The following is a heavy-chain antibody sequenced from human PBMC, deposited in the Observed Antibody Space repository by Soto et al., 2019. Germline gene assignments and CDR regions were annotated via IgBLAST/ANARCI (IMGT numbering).Heavy chain of an antibody. CDR2: IYQSGNT. CDR1: GGSISSYY. V-gene: IGHV4-59*12. Sequence: PSETLSLTCTVSGGSISSYYWSWIRQPPGKGLEWIGYIYQSGNTYYNPSLKSRATMSADRSKNQLSLKLSSVTAADTAVYFCAREGRDGYNWGQGTLVTVYS. D-gene: IGHD5-12*01. CDR3: AREGRDGYN. J-gene: IGHJ4*02.